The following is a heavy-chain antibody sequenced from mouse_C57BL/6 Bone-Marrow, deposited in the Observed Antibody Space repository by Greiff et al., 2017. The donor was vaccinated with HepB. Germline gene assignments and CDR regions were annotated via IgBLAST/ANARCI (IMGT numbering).Heavy chain of an antibody. D-gene: IGHD3-2*02. CDR3: ARCSSGYALDY. Sequence: QVQLKESGAELVKPGASVKISCKASGYAFSSYWMNWVKQRPGKGLEWIGQIYPGDGDTNYNGKFKGKATLTADKSSSTAYMQLSSLTSEDSAVYFCARCSSGYALDYWGQGTTLTVSS. J-gene: IGHJ2*01. V-gene: IGHV1-80*01. CDR2: IYPGDGDT. CDR1: GYAFSSYW.